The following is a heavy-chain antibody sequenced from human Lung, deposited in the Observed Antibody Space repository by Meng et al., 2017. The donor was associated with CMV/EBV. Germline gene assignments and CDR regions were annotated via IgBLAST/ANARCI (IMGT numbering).Heavy chain of an antibody. CDR1: GFTFSNAW. CDR2: IKSKTDGETA. V-gene: IGHV3-15*01. CDR3: IWNDLGDY. J-gene: IGHJ4*02. Sequence: ATGCVTVKPGGSLRLSCAVSGFTFSNAWMSWVRQAPGKGLEWVGRIKSKTDGETADYNAPVKGRFTISRDDSKNTLYLQMNSLKTEDTAIYYCIWNDLGDYWGQGTLVTVSS. D-gene: IGHD1-1*01.